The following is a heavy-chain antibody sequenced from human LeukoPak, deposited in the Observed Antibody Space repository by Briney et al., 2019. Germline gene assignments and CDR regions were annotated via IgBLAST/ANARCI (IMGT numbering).Heavy chain of an antibody. V-gene: IGHV4-4*07. CDR2: IYSSGST. Sequence: SETLSLTCTVSGDTISGFSWSWIRQPAGKGLEWIGRIYSSGSTNYSPPLRSRVTMSVDTKNQFSLKVNPVTAADTAVYYCARDRAGFFDDWGQGTLVTVSS. CDR3: ARDRAGFFDD. CDR1: GDTISGFS. D-gene: IGHD6-13*01. J-gene: IGHJ4*02.